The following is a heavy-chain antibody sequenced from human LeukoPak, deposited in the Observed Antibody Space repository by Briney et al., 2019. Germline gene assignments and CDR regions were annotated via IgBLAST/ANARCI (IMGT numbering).Heavy chain of an antibody. CDR3: ARDGWFEGA. Sequence: ASVKVSCKASGYTFTSYGISWVRQAPGQGLEWMGWINPNSGGTNYAQKFQGRVTMTRDTSISTAYMELSRLRSDDTAVYYCARDGWFEGAWGQGTLVTVSS. CDR2: INPNSGGT. CDR1: GYTFTSYG. V-gene: IGHV1-2*02. J-gene: IGHJ5*02. D-gene: IGHD3-10*01.